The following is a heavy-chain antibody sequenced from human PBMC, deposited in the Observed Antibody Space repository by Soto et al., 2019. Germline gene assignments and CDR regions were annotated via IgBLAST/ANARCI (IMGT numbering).Heavy chain of an antibody. CDR3: ARAAIHGSSWYFWFDP. Sequence: SVKVSCKTSGVTFSRHAINWVRQAPVQGLEWMGWFIPLFGKTNYAQKLKGRVTISAEESASTAYMELSSLTSEDAAVYYCARAAIHGSSWYFWFDPWGQGPLVNVSS. CDR1: GVTFSRHA. J-gene: IGHJ5*02. V-gene: IGHV1-69*13. D-gene: IGHD6-13*01. CDR2: FIPLFGKT.